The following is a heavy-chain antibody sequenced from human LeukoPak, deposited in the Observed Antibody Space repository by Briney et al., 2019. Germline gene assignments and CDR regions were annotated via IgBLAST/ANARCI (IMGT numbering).Heavy chain of an antibody. J-gene: IGHJ4*02. V-gene: IGHV4-4*09. CDR1: GCTISSYY. D-gene: IGHD2-15*01. Sequence: SETLSLTCTASGCTISSYYWSWIRQPPGKGLEWIGYIYTSGSTNYNPSLKNRVTISVDTSNNQSSQLQSSVPAADAAAYYYARHVRGFFDYWGQGTLVTVSS. CDR2: IYTSGST. CDR3: ARHVRGFFDY.